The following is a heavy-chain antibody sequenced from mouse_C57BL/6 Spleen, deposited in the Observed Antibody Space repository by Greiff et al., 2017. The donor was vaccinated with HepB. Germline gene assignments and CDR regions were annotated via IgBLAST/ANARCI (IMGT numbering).Heavy chain of an antibody. D-gene: IGHD2-1*01. CDR1: GFTFSSYA. V-gene: IGHV5-4*01. J-gene: IGHJ2*01. Sequence: VQLKESGGGLVKPGGSLKLSCAASGFTFSSYAMSWVRQTPEKRLEWVATISDGGSYTYYPDNVKGRFTISRDNAKNNLYLQMSHLKSEDTAMYYCARDRGGNYDDGYYFDYWGQGTTLTVSS. CDR2: ISDGGSYT. CDR3: ARDRGGNYDDGYYFDY.